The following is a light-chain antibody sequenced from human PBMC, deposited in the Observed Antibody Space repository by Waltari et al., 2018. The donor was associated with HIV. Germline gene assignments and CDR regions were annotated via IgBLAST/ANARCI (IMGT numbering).Light chain of an antibody. CDR3: QSYDSSLSGSYV. CDR2: GNS. V-gene: IGLV1-40*01. J-gene: IGLJ1*01. CDR1: RSNIGAGYD. Sequence: QSVLTQPPSVSGAPGQRVTISCTGSRSNIGAGYDVHWYQQLPGTAPKLLIYGNSNRPSGVPDRFSGSKSGTSASLAITGLQAEDEADYYCQSYDSSLSGSYVFGTGTKVTVL.